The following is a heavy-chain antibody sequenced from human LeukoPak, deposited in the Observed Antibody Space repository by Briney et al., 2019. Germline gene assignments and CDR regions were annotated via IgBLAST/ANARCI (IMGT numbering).Heavy chain of an antibody. Sequence: SETLSLTCTVSGDSVRTSSYYWGWIPQPQGKGLEWIGSISYGGSNYFNPSLKSRVTISVDTSKNQFSLKLSSVTAADTAVYYCARHQVGYGYDFDSWGRGTLVTVSS. CDR2: ISYGGSN. D-gene: IGHD5-12*01. CDR3: ARHQVGYGYDFDS. CDR1: GDSVRTSSYY. V-gene: IGHV4-39*01. J-gene: IGHJ4*02.